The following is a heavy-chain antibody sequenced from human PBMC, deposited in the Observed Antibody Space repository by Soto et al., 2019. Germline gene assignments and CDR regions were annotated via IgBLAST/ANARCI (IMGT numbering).Heavy chain of an antibody. Sequence: QVQLVQSGAEVKKPGASVKISCTASGYTVTTHYMHWVRQAPGRGLEWMGAINPGSGAAKYTQTFQTRVTMTRHTSTNTVYMEMSALSSEDTAVFYCARGGEVGVAGSAAFDMWGQGTMVTVSS. CDR1: GYTVTTHY. CDR3: ARGGEVGVAGSAAFDM. D-gene: IGHD3-3*01. V-gene: IGHV1-46*01. CDR2: INPGSGAA. J-gene: IGHJ3*02.